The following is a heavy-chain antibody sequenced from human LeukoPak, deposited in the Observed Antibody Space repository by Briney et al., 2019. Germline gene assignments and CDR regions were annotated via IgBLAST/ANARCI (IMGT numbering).Heavy chain of an antibody. D-gene: IGHD3-3*01. Sequence: ASVKVSCKASGYTFTGYYMHWVRQAPGQGLEWMGWINPDSGDTYYAQKFQGRVTMIRDTSISTAYMHLSRLRSDDTAVYYCAGGGGTIFGVINDWGQGTLVTVSS. V-gene: IGHV1-2*02. J-gene: IGHJ4*02. CDR3: AGGGGTIFGVIND. CDR1: GYTFTGYY. CDR2: INPDSGDT.